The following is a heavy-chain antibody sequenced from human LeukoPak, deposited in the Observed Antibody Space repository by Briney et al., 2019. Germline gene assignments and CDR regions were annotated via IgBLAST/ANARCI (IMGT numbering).Heavy chain of an antibody. J-gene: IGHJ4*02. CDR1: GFTLSRYS. D-gene: IGHD3-22*01. CDR2: IRSDASSI. Sequence: PGGSLRLSCVGSGFTLSRYSMNWVRQAPGKGPEWVSSIRSDASSIYYADSVKGRFTISRDNAKNSVFLQMNSLRAGDTAVYYCARDGYSIGYVYDLWGQGTLVTVSS. V-gene: IGHV3-21*01. CDR3: ARDGYSIGYVYDL.